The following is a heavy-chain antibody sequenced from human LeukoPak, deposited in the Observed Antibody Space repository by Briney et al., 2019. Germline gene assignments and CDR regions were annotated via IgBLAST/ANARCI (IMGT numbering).Heavy chain of an antibody. J-gene: IGHJ2*01. CDR2: INHSGST. V-gene: IGHV4-34*01. Sequence: SETLSLTCAVYGGSFSGYYWSWIRQPPGKGLEWIGEINHSGSTNYNPSLKSRVTISVDTSKNQFSLKLSSVTAADTAVYYCARTDRAVRGPGRFFDLWGRGTLVTVSS. CDR3: ARTDRAVRGPGRFFDL. D-gene: IGHD3-10*01. CDR1: GGSFSGYY.